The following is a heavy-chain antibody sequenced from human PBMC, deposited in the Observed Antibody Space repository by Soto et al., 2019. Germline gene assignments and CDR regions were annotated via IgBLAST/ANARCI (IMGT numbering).Heavy chain of an antibody. J-gene: IGHJ4*01. CDR3: VHATWALFDF. CDR2: IYWDGDR. Sequence: QITLRESGPTLVKPTQTLTLTCTFSGFSLATRSIAVGWVRHPPGEALQWLALIYWDGDRRYNPSLKNRLTIXXDTSNSQVVLTMTNMDPVDTATYYCVHATWALFDFWGPGTRVTVSS. D-gene: IGHD1-26*01. V-gene: IGHV2-5*02. CDR1: GFSLATRSIA.